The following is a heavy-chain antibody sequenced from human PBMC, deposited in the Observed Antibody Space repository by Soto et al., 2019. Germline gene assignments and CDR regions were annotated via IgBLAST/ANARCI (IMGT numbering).Heavy chain of an antibody. CDR3: ASGQQLLGDFDY. Sequence: QVQLVQSGAEVKKPGSSVQVSCKASGGTFSSHAVSWVRQAPGQGLEWMGGIIPNFGTVNYAQKFQGRVTITADKSTSTAYMELSSLRSDDSAIYYCASGQQLLGDFDYWGQGTLVTVSS. J-gene: IGHJ4*02. CDR2: IIPNFGTV. D-gene: IGHD6-13*01. V-gene: IGHV1-69*14. CDR1: GGTFSSHA.